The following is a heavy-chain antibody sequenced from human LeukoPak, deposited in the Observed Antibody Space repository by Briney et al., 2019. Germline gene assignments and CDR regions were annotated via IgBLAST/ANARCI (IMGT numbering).Heavy chain of an antibody. CDR1: GFTFSSYA. D-gene: IGHD3-3*01. Sequence: GGSLRLSCAASGFTFSSYAMSWVRQAPGKGLEWVSAISGSGGSTYYADSVKGRFTISRDNSKNTLYLQMNSLRAEDTAVYYCAKGLRITIFGVVKTLEYFQHWGQGTLVTVSS. J-gene: IGHJ1*01. CDR2: ISGSGGST. V-gene: IGHV3-23*01. CDR3: AKGLRITIFGVVKTLEYFQH.